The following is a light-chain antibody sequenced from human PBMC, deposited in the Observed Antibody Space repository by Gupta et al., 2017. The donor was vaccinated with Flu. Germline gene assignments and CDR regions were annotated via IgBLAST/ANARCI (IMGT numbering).Light chain of an antibody. Sequence: EIVLTQSPATLSLSPGERATLSCRASQTVGNYLAWYQQKPGQIPRLLIYDASSRTTGVPARFSGSGYGKDLTLTITSREQEDFAGYYCRHRGNWPPYSFGQGTKLEI. CDR2: DAS. J-gene: IGKJ2*01. CDR1: QTVGNY. V-gene: IGKV3-11*01. CDR3: RHRGNWPPYS.